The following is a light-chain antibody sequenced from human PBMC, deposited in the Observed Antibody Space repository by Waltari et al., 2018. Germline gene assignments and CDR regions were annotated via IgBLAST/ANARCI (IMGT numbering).Light chain of an antibody. CDR3: QQRRNGPRT. V-gene: IGKV3-11*01. CDR2: DTS. CDR1: QSISNY. Sequence: DIVLTQSPATLSLSPGERATLSCRASQSISNYLAWSQQKPCQAPRLLIYDTSNRATGIPTRFSVSGFGTDFTHTISSLEPEDFAIYYCQQRRNGPRTFGGGTKVEIK. J-gene: IGKJ4*01.